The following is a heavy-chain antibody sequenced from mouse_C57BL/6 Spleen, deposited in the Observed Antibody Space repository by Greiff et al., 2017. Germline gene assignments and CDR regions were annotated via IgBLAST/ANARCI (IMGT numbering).Heavy chain of an antibody. CDR1: GFSLTSYG. V-gene: IGHV2-2*01. CDR3: ARLYDGYYVGTC. CDR2: IWSGGST. Sequence: QVQLKESGPGLVQPSQSLSITCTVSGFSLTSYGVHWVRQSPGKGLAWLGVIWSGGSTDYNAAFISRLSISKDNSKSQVFFKMNSLQADDTAIYYCARLYDGYYVGTCWGQGTTLTVSS. J-gene: IGHJ2*01. D-gene: IGHD2-3*01.